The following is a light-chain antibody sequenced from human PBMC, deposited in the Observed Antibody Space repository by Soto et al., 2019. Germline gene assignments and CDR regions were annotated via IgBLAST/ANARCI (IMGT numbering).Light chain of an antibody. J-gene: IGLJ1*01. V-gene: IGLV2-11*01. CDR3: CSYAGSYYV. CDR1: SSDVGGYNY. Sequence: ALTQPRSVSGSPGQSVTISCTGTSSDVGGYNYISWYQQHPGKAPKLMIYDVSKRPSGVPDRFSGSKSGNTASLTISGLQAEDEADYYCCSYAGSYYVFGTGTKVTVL. CDR2: DVS.